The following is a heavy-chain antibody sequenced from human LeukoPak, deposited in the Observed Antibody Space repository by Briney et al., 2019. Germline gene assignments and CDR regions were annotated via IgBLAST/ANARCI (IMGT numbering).Heavy chain of an antibody. V-gene: IGHV3-30-3*01. CDR3: ARDCCGEWYFFDL. D-gene: IGHD3-10*01. Sequence: GGSLRLSCAASGFPFNNRAMHWVRQAPGKWLEWVAVISYDGTNKYYTDSVKGRFTVSRDNSKNTLYLQMNSLRAEDTAVYYCARDCCGEWYFFDLWGQGTLVTVSS. CDR2: ISYDGTNK. CDR1: GFPFNNRA. J-gene: IGHJ4*02.